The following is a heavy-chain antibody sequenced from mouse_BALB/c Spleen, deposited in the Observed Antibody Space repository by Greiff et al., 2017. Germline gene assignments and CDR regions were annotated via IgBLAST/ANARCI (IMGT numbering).Heavy chain of an antibody. V-gene: IGHV5-15*02. CDR3: ARVYGYDLAWFAY. CDR2: ISNLAYSI. J-gene: IGHJ3*01. CDR1: GFTFSDYG. D-gene: IGHD2-2*01. Sequence: EVQVVESGGGLVQPGGSRKLSCAASGFTFSDYGMAWVRQAPGKGPEWVAFISNLAYSIYYADTVTGRFTISRENAKNTLYLEMSSLRSEDTAMYYCARVYGYDLAWFAYWGQGTLVTVSA.